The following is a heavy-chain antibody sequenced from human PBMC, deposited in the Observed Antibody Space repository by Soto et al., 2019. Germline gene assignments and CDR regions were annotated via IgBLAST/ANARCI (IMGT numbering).Heavy chain of an antibody. D-gene: IGHD6-6*01. V-gene: IGHV1-3*01. CDR1: GYTFTSYA. J-gene: IGHJ5*02. CDR2: INAGNGNT. Sequence: ASVKVSCKASGYTFTSYAMHWVRQAPGQRLEWMGWINAGNGNTKYSQKFQGRVTITRDTSASTAYMELSSLRSEDTAVYYCARDSYSSSFEGWFDPWGQGTLVTVSS. CDR3: ARDSYSSSFEGWFDP.